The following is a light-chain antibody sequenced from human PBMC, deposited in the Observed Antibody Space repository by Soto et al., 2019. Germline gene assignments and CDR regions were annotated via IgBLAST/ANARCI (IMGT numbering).Light chain of an antibody. CDR3: QQYGNSRWT. V-gene: IGKV3-20*01. J-gene: IGKJ1*01. CDR1: QSVSSSY. CDR2: GTS. Sequence: ESVFTQSPDTLSLSPGERATLSCRASQSVSSSYLAWYQQTPGQAPRLLIYGTSNRATGIPDRFSGSGSGTDFTLTISRLEPEDFAVYYCQQYGNSRWTFGQGTKVDIK.